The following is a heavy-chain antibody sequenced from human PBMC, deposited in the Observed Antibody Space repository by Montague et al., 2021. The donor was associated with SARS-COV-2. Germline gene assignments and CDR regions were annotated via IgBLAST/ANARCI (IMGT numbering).Heavy chain of an antibody. Sequence: SETLSLTCAVYGGSFSDYYWTWIRQPPGKGLEWLGEVNHSGRINYNPSLKSRITISVDTSKNQFSLRLSSVTAADTAVYYCARGRVDTTMILVVFTGAAHYCDSWGQGTLVSVSS. CDR2: VNHSGRI. J-gene: IGHJ4*02. D-gene: IGHD3-22*01. CDR3: ARGRVDTTMILVVFTGAAHYCDS. V-gene: IGHV4-34*01. CDR1: GGSFSDYY.